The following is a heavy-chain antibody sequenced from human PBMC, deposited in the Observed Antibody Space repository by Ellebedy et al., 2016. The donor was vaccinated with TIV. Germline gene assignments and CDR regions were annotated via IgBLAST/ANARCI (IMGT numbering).Heavy chain of an antibody. CDR3: ARENIRVVAATRDFDY. CDR2: IYYSGST. CDR1: GGSISSSSYY. D-gene: IGHD2-15*01. V-gene: IGHV4-39*07. Sequence: MPSETLSLTCTVSGGSISSSSYYWGWIRQPPGKGLEWIGSIYYSGSTYYNPSLKSRVTISVDTSKNQFSLKLSSVTAADTAVYYCARENIRVVAATRDFDYWGQGTLVTVSS. J-gene: IGHJ4*02.